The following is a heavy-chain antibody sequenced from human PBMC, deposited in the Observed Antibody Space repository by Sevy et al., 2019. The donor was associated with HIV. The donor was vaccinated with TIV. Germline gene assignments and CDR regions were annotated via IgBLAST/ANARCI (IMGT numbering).Heavy chain of an antibody. J-gene: IGHJ3*02. CDR3: ATSISGYYLGNYAFDI. D-gene: IGHD3-22*01. CDR1: GFIFSNYG. V-gene: IGHV3-30*03. CDR2: IFYDGISQ. Sequence: GGSLRLSCAASGFIFSNYGMNWVRQAPGKGLQWVAVIFYDGISQHYGDSVKGGVTISRENSKNTLFLQMNSLRAEETAVYYCATSISGYYLGNYAFDIWGQGTMVTVSS.